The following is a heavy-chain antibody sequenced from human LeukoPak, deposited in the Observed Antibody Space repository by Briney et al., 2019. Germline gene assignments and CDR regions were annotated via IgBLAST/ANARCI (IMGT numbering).Heavy chain of an antibody. V-gene: IGHV3-48*04. J-gene: IGHJ6*02. CDR3: ARDQGGYSSGWYYYYYGMDV. CDR1: GFTFSSYS. CDR2: ISSSSSTI. D-gene: IGHD6-19*01. Sequence: GGSLRLSCAASGFTFSSYSMNWVRQAPGKGLEWVSYISSSSSTIYYADSVKGRFTISRDNAKNSLYLQMNSLRAEDTAVYYCARDQGGYSSGWYYYYYGMDVWGQGTTVTVSS.